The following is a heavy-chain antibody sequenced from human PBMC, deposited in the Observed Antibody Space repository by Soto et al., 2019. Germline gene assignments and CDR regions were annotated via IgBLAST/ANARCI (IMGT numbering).Heavy chain of an antibody. CDR2: IYHSGRT. V-gene: IGHV4-4*02. D-gene: IGHD3-9*01. CDR1: SGSISSSNW. CDR3: ARVGDILTAYRYAFDI. Sequence: QVQLQESGPGLVKPSGTLSLTCAVSSGSISSSNWWNWVRQPPGKGLAWIGEIYHSGRTNYNPSLKSRVTISVDKSKNQFSLKLTSVTAADTAVYYCARVGDILTAYRYAFDIWGQGTMVTVSS. J-gene: IGHJ3*02.